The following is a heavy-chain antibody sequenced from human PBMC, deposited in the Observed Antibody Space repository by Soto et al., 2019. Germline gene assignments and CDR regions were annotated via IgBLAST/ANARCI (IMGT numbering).Heavy chain of an antibody. J-gene: IGHJ4*02. CDR2: ISGSGGST. V-gene: IGHV3-23*01. CDR1: GFTFSSYA. D-gene: IGHD6-13*01. Sequence: PGGSLRLSCAASGFTFSSYAMSWVRQAPGKGLEWVSAISGSGGSTYYADSVKGRFTISRDNSKNTLYLQMNSLRAEDTAVYYCAKHSRRVSSSWCDYWGQGTLVTVSS. CDR3: AKHSRRVSSSWCDY.